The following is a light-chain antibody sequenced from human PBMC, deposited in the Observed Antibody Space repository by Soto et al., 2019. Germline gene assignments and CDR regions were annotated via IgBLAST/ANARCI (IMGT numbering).Light chain of an antibody. CDR3: GTWDSSLSVVV. V-gene: IGLV1-51*01. CDR1: GSNIGNNY. J-gene: IGLJ2*01. Sequence: QSVLPQPPSVSAASGQKVTISCSGSGSNIGNNYVSWYQQVPGTAPKLLIYDNNQRPSGIPDRFSGSKSGTSATLDITGLQTGDEADYYCGTWDSSLSVVVFGGGTQLTVL. CDR2: DNN.